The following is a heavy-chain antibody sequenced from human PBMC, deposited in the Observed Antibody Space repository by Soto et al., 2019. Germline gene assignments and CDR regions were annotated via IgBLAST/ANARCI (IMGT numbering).Heavy chain of an antibody. CDR2: VSSSGVTI. Sequence: EVQLVESGGGLEQPGRSLRLSCEVSGFSLSSYSMNWVRQAPGKGLEWVSFVSSSGVTIYYADSVKGRFTISRDTANTSLYLQMDSLGDEDTAVYYCARDSRFSSGEDYFYYYGMDVWGQGTTVTVSS. V-gene: IGHV3-48*02. CDR1: GFSLSSYS. CDR3: ARDSRFSSGEDYFYYYGMDV. J-gene: IGHJ6*02. D-gene: IGHD3-22*01.